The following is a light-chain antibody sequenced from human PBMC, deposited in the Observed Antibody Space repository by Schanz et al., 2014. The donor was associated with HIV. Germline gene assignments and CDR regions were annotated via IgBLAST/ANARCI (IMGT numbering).Light chain of an antibody. CDR1: QSVNSN. Sequence: EIVMTQSPATLSVSPGERATLSCRASQSVNSNLAWSQQTPGQAPRLLIYGASTRATDIPPRFSGSGSGTEFTLTISSREPEDFAVYYCQHRRSWPPFFTFGPGTRVNVK. CDR2: GAS. CDR3: QHRRSWPPFFT. V-gene: IGKV3-15*01. J-gene: IGKJ3*01.